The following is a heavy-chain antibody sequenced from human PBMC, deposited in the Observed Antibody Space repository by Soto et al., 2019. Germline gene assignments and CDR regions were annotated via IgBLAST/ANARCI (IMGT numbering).Heavy chain of an antibody. V-gene: IGHV4-39*01. Sequence: PSETLSLTCTVSGSSITSSSYYWGWLRQPPGKGLEWIGSIYYSGNTYYNLSLKSRVTISVDTAKNQFSLKLSSVTAADTAVYYCARPHGGSSGWDNWFDPWGQGTLVTVSS. CDR1: GSSITSSSYY. CDR3: ARPHGGSSGWDNWFDP. D-gene: IGHD6-25*01. CDR2: IYYSGNT. J-gene: IGHJ5*02.